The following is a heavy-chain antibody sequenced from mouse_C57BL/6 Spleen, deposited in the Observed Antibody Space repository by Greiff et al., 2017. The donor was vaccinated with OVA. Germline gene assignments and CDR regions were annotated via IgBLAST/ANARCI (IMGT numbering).Heavy chain of an antibody. CDR3: ARRALYDYDDAMDD. D-gene: IGHD2-4*01. Sequence: EVQVVESGGGLVKPGGSLKLSCAASGFTFSDYGMHWVRQAPEKGLEWVAYISSGSSTIYYADTVKGRFTISRDNAKNTLFLQMTSLRSEDTAMYYCARRALYDYDDAMDDWGQGTSVTVSS. J-gene: IGHJ4*01. CDR2: ISSGSSTI. CDR1: GFTFSDYG. V-gene: IGHV5-17*01.